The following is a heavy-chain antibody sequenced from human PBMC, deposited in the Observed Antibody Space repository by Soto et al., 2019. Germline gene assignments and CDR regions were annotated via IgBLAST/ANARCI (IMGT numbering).Heavy chain of an antibody. CDR3: ASGAFYYFDY. CDR2: IYYSGST. J-gene: IGHJ4*02. D-gene: IGHD2-15*01. Sequence: ASETLSLTCTVSGGSISSYYWSWIRQPPGKGLEWIGYIYYSGSTNYNPSLKSRVTISVDTSKNQFSLKLSSVTAADTAVYYCASGAFYYFDYWGQGTLVTVSS. CDR1: GGSISSYY. V-gene: IGHV4-59*01.